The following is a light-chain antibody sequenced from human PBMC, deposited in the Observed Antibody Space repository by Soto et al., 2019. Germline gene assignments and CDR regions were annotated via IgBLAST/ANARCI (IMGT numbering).Light chain of an antibody. CDR3: SSYTSSSPLV. V-gene: IGLV1-40*01. CDR1: SSNLGAGYD. J-gene: IGLJ3*02. Sequence: QAVVTQPPSVSGAPGQRVTISCTGNSSNLGAGYDVHWYQQLPGAAPKLVIFGNRNRPSGVPERFSGSKSGTSASLAITGLQAEDEADYYCSSYTSSSPLVFGGGTKLTVL. CDR2: GNR.